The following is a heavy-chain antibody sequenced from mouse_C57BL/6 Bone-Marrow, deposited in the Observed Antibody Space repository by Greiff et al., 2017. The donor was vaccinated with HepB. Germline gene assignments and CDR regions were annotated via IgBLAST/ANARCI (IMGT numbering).Heavy chain of an antibody. CDR2: ISYDGSN. D-gene: IGHD6-1*01. J-gene: IGHJ4*01. CDR3: RRPRTWDYYAMDY. CDR1: GYSITSGYY. Sequence: EVQLLESGPGLVKPSQSLSLTCSVTGYSITSGYYWNWIRQFPGNKLECMGYISYDGSNNYNPSLKNRISITRDTSRNQYFLKLNSVTTEDTATYCGRRPRTWDYYAMDYWGQGTSVTVSS. V-gene: IGHV3-6*01.